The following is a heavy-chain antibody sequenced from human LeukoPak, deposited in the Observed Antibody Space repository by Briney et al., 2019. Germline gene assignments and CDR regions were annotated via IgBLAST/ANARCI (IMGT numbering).Heavy chain of an antibody. J-gene: IGHJ3*02. Sequence: PGGSLRLSCAASGFTFSSYEMNWVRQAPGKGLEWVAVISYDGSNKYYADSVKGRFTISRDNSKNTLYLQMNSLRAEDTAVYYCIPYDSRGLGAFDIWGQGTMVTVSS. CDR1: GFTFSSYE. CDR2: ISYDGSNK. CDR3: IPYDSRGLGAFDI. V-gene: IGHV3-30*03. D-gene: IGHD3-22*01.